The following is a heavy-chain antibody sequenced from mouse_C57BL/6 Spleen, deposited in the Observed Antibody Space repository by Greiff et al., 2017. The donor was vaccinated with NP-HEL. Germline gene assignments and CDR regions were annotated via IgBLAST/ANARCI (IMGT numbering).Heavy chain of an antibody. CDR2: INPNYGTT. D-gene: IGHD2-5*01. CDR3: ANYYSKGWFAY. CDR1: GYSFTDYN. V-gene: IGHV1-39*01. J-gene: IGHJ3*01. Sequence: VHVKQSGPELVKPGASVKISCKASGYSFTDYNMNWVKQSNGKSLEWIGVINPNYGTTSYNQKFKGKATLTVDQSSSTAYMQLNSLTSEDSAVYYCANYYSKGWFAYWGQGTLVTVSA.